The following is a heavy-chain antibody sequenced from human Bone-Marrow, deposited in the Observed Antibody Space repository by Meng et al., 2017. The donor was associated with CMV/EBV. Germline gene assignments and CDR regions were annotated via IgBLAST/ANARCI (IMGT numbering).Heavy chain of an antibody. V-gene: IGHV3-53*01. CDR2: IYSDGNT. D-gene: IGHD6-13*01. CDR1: GFTVSSKY. Sequence: GGSLRLSCAASGFTVSSKYMSWVRQAPGKGLEWVSLIYSDGNTYYADSVKGRFTISRDNSKNTLYLQMNSLRAEDTALYYCARVGRGSGYSSSWDYWGQGTLVTVSS. J-gene: IGHJ4*02. CDR3: ARVGRGSGYSSSWDY.